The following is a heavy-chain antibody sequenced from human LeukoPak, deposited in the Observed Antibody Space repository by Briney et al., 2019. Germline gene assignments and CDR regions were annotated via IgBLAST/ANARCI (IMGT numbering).Heavy chain of an antibody. Sequence: GGSLRLSCAASGFTFSSYSMSWVRQAPGKGLEWVSGISGNGDSTYYADSVKGRLTISRDNSKNTLYLQMNSLRAEDTAVYYCATHLYGDSYALSDYWGQGTLVTVSS. V-gene: IGHV3-23*01. J-gene: IGHJ4*02. CDR2: ISGNGDST. D-gene: IGHD4-17*01. CDR3: ATHLYGDSYALSDY. CDR1: GFTFSSYS.